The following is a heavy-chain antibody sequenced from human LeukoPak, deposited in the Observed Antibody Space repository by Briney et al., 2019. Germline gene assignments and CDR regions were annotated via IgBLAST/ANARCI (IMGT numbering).Heavy chain of an antibody. CDR1: GYTFTSYD. V-gene: IGHV1-8*03. D-gene: IGHD1-26*01. CDR3: ARAPKGSYYSSTPFDY. Sequence: GASVKVSRKASGYTFTSYDINWVRQATGQGLEWMGWMNPNSGNTGYAQKFQGRVTITRNTSISTAYMELSSLRSEDTAVYYCARAPKGSYYSSTPFDYWGQGTLVTVSS. CDR2: MNPNSGNT. J-gene: IGHJ4*02.